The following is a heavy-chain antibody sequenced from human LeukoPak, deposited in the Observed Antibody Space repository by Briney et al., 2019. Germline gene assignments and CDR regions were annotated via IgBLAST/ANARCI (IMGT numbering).Heavy chain of an antibody. CDR1: GFTFSNYW. D-gene: IGHD4-17*01. CDR3: AKEIWPTVTTPGHTHFDY. Sequence: QPGGSLRLSCAASGFTFSNYWMHWVRHAPGKGLVWVSRINSDGINTSYADSVKGRFTISRDNSKNTLCLQMNSLRAEDTAVYYCAKEIWPTVTTPGHTHFDYWGQGTLVTVSS. V-gene: IGHV3-74*01. J-gene: IGHJ4*02. CDR2: INSDGINT.